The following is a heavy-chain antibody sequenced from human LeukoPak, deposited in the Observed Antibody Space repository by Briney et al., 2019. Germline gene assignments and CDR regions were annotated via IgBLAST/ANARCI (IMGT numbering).Heavy chain of an antibody. V-gene: IGHV4-34*01. CDR1: GGSLSGYS. J-gene: IGHJ6*02. CDR3: ARGHGGLGGMDV. D-gene: IGHD2-15*01. Sequence: PSETLSLTCAVYGGSLSGYSWSWIRQPPGEGLRWIGEIDESGSINYNPSLKSRVTISVVTTKNQFSLQLSSLTAADTAVYYCARGHGGLGGMDVWGLGTTVIVS. CDR2: IDESGSI.